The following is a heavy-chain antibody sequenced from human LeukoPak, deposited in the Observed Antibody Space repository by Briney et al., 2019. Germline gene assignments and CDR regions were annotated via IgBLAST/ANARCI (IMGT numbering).Heavy chain of an antibody. V-gene: IGHV4-34*01. J-gene: IGHJ5*02. CDR1: GGPFSGYY. Sequence: SETLSLTCAVYGGPFSGYYWSWIRQPPGKGLEWIGEINHSGSTNYNPSLKSRVTISVDTSKNQFSLKLSSVTAADTAVYYCARRATQRGWFDPWGQGTLVTASS. D-gene: IGHD5-12*01. CDR2: INHSGST. CDR3: ARRATQRGWFDP.